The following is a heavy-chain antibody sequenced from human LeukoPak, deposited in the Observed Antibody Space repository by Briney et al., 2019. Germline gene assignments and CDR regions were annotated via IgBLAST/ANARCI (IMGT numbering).Heavy chain of an antibody. CDR3: AREVTATKAAAYFQDYYYYYMDV. V-gene: IGHV4-61*02. Sequence: SETLSLTCTVSGGSISSGSYYWSWIRQPAGKGLEWIGRIYTSGSTNYNPPLKSRVTISVDTSKNQFSLKLSSVTAADTAVYYCAREVTATKAAAYFQDYYYYYMDVWGKGTTVTVSS. CDR2: IYTSGST. D-gene: IGHD6-13*01. J-gene: IGHJ6*03. CDR1: GGSISSGSYY.